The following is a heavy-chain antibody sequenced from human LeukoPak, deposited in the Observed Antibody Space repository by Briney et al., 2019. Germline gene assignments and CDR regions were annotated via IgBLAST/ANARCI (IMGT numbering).Heavy chain of an antibody. V-gene: IGHV4-34*01. CDR1: GGSFSGYY. CDR3: ARGRRYCSRTSGDLFDY. D-gene: IGHD2-2*01. J-gene: IGHJ4*02. Sequence: PSETLSLTCAVYGGSFSGYYWSWIRQSPGKGLDWIGEINHSASTNYNPSLKTRATISVDTSKNQFSRKLSSVTAADTAVYYCARGRRYCSRTSGDLFDYWGEGTLVTVSS. CDR2: INHSAST.